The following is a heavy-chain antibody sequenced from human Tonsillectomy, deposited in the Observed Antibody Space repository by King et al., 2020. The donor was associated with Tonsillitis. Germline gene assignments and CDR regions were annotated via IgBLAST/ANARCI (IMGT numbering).Heavy chain of an antibody. Sequence: EQLVQSGGGLVKPGGSLRLSCAASGFTFSSYSMNWVLQAPGKGLEWVSSISSSSSYIYYADSVKGRFTISRDNAKNSLYLQMNSLRAEDTAVYYCARGFASAAAGTFLDYWGQGTLVTVSS. CDR3: ARGFASAAAGTFLDY. V-gene: IGHV3-21*01. CDR2: ISSSSSYI. CDR1: GFTFSSYS. J-gene: IGHJ4*02. D-gene: IGHD6-13*01.